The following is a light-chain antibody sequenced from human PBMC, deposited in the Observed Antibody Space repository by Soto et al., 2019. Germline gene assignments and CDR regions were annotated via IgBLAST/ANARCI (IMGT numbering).Light chain of an antibody. CDR2: AAS. CDR1: QSVSSN. CDR3: QQYINWPPTFT. V-gene: IGKV3-15*01. J-gene: IGKJ2*01. Sequence: EIVMTQSPATLSVSPGERVTLSCRASQSVSSNLAWYQQKPGQAPRLLIYAASARATGIPARCSGSGSGTAFTLAISSLQSEDFAVYYCQQYINWPPTFTFGQGTKLEI.